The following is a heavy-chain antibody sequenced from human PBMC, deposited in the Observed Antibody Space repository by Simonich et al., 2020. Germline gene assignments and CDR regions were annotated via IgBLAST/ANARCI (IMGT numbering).Heavy chain of an antibody. CDR1: GYTFTGYY. V-gene: IGHV1-2*02. CDR2: DNPHRCGT. J-gene: IGHJ2*01. D-gene: IGHD1-26*01. CDR3: ARGGLGHWDFDL. Sequence: QVQLVQSGAEVQKLGASVKVSCKASGYTFTGYYIQWVRQAPGQGLEWMGWDNPHRCGTNDEEPFKGRVTMTRDPSISPAYMELILLRSDDTAVYCCARGGLGHWDFDLWGRGTLVTVSS.